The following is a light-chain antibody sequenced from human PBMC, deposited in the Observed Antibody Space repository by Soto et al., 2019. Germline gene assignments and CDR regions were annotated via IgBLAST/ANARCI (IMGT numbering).Light chain of an antibody. J-gene: IGKJ1*01. V-gene: IGKV1-5*03. CDR3: QEYNSYSRT. CDR2: KAS. Sequence: DIQMTQSPSTLSASVGDRVTITCRASQSISRLLAWYQQKPGKAPKLLIYKASSLESGVPSRFSGSGSGTEFTLTISSLQPDDFATYYCQEYNSYSRTFGQGTKVEIK. CDR1: QSISRL.